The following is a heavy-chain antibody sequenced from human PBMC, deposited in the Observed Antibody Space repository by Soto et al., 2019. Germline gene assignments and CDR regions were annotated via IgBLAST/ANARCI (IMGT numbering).Heavy chain of an antibody. CDR2: INHSGST. D-gene: IGHD4-4*01. Sequence: QVQLQQWGAGLLKPSETLSLTCAVYGGSFSGYYWSWIRQPPGKGLEWIGEINHSGSTNYNPSLKIRVTISVDTSKNQFSLKLSSVTAADTAVYYCARGHSNRFYYYMDVWGKGTTVTVSS. V-gene: IGHV4-34*01. J-gene: IGHJ6*03. CDR3: ARGHSNRFYYYMDV. CDR1: GGSFSGYY.